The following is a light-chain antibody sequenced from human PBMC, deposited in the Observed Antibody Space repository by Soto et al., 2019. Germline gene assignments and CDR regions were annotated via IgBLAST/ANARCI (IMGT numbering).Light chain of an antibody. CDR3: QPYGTSPWT. V-gene: IGKV3-20*01. CDR2: IAS. J-gene: IGKJ1*01. CDR1: QSVNSDY. Sequence: EIVLTQSPGTLSLFPGERATLSCRATQSVNSDYLAWYQQKPGQAPRLLIYIASRRATGIPDRFSGSGSGTDFTLTINSLEPEDFAVYYCQPYGTSPWTVGQGTKVEIK.